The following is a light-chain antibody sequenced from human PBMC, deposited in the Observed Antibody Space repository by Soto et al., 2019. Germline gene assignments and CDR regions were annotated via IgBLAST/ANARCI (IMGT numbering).Light chain of an antibody. J-gene: IGKJ3*01. CDR1: QSVSSN. CDR2: GAS. V-gene: IGKV3-15*01. Sequence: EIVMTQSPATLSVSPGESATLSCRASQSVSSNLAWYQQKPGQAPRLLIYGASTRATGIPARFSGSGSGTEFTLTISSLQSEDFAVHYCQQYNNWPPFTFGPGTKVDIK. CDR3: QQYNNWPPFT.